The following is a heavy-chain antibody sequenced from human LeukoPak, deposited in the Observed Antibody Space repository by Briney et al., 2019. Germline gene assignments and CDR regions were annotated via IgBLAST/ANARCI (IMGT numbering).Heavy chain of an antibody. CDR3: ARGRSSPLPLDY. CDR1: GFTFSSYA. D-gene: IGHD6-13*01. CDR2: ISYGGSNK. J-gene: IGHJ4*02. Sequence: VGSLRLSCAASGFTFSSYAMHWVRQAPGKGLEWVAVISYGGSNKYYADSVKGRFTISRDNSKNTLYLQMNSLRAEDTAVYYCARGRSSPLPLDYWGQGTLVTVSS. V-gene: IGHV3-30-3*01.